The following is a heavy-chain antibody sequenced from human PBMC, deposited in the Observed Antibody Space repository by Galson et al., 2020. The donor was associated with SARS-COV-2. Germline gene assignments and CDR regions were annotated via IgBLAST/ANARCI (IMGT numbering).Heavy chain of an antibody. CDR1: GYSVSTTNY. J-gene: IGHJ2*01. CDR2: VYPSGTT. V-gene: IGHV4-38-2*02. Sequence: SETLSLTCTVSGYSVSTTNYWGWVRQPPGRGLAWIGSVYPSGTTYYNPSLKSRVPISVDTSKNQFSLRLDSVTAADTALHYCASQGVNMIVLVTVPGWYFDLWGRGTLVTVSS. CDR3: ASQGVNMIVLVTVPGWYFDL. D-gene: IGHD3-22*01.